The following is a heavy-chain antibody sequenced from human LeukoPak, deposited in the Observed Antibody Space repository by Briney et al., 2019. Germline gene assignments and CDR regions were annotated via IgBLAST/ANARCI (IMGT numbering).Heavy chain of an antibody. CDR3: ARPPDTYYYDSSGLFDY. Sequence: GGSLRLSCAASGFTFSSYAMSWVRQAPGKGLEWVSAISGSGGSTYYADSVKGRFTISRDNSKNTLYLQMNSLRAEDTAVYYCARPPDTYYYDSSGLFDYWGQGTLVTVSS. CDR1: GFTFSSYA. CDR2: ISGSGGST. V-gene: IGHV3-23*01. D-gene: IGHD3-22*01. J-gene: IGHJ4*02.